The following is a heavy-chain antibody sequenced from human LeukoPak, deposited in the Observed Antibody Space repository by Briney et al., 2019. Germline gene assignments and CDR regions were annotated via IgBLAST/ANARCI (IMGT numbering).Heavy chain of an antibody. J-gene: IGHJ4*02. CDR3: ARDRIVGGSFDY. CDR1: GGSFSGYY. CDR2: INHSGST. V-gene: IGHV4-34*01. Sequence: SETLSLTCAVYGGSFSGYYWSWIRQPPGKGLGWIGEINHSGSTNYNPSLKGRVTISVDTSKNQFSLKLSSVTAADTAVYYCARDRIVGGSFDYWGQGTLVTVSS. D-gene: IGHD1-26*01.